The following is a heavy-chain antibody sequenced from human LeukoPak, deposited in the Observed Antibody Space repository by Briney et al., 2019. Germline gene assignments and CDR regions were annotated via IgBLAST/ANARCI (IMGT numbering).Heavy chain of an antibody. D-gene: IGHD2-2*02. Sequence: GASVKLSCKASGYTFTSYYMHWVRQAPGQGLEWMGIINPSGGSTSYAQKFQGRVTMTRDTSTSTVYMELSSLRSEDTAVSYCARDRRIVVVPAAIHYYYYYGMDVWGQGTTVTVSS. J-gene: IGHJ6*02. CDR2: INPSGGST. CDR1: GYTFTSYY. CDR3: ARDRRIVVVPAAIHYYYYYGMDV. V-gene: IGHV1-46*01.